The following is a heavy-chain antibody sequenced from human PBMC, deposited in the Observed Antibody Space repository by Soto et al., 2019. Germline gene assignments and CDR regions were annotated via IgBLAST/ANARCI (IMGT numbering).Heavy chain of an antibody. D-gene: IGHD6-6*01. V-gene: IGHV3-48*02. Sequence: EVQLVESGGGLVQPGGSLRLSCAASGFSFSTYSMNWVRQAPGKGLEWVSYISSRSYTIYYIDSVKGRFTISRDNAKSSLYLQMNSLRDEATAVYYCARGGSSSDNGMDVWGQGAMVTVSS. J-gene: IGHJ6*02. CDR2: ISSRSYTI. CDR3: ARGGSSSDNGMDV. CDR1: GFSFSTYS.